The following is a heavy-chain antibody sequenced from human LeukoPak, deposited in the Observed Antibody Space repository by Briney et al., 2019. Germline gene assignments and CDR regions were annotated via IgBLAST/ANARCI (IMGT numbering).Heavy chain of an antibody. CDR2: ISYDGSNK. J-gene: IGHJ4*02. CDR1: GFTFSSYG. V-gene: IGHV3-30*18. D-gene: IGHD6-19*01. CDR3: AKMSRGSGWPCDY. Sequence: PGGSLRLSCAASGFTFSSYGMHWVRQAPGKGLEWVAVISYDGSNKYYADSVKGRFTISRDNSKNTLYLQMNSLRAEDTAVYYCAKMSRGSGWPCDYWGQGTLVTVSS.